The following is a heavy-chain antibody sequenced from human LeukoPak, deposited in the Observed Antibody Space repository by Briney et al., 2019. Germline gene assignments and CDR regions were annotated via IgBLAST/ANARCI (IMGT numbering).Heavy chain of an antibody. D-gene: IGHD3-9*01. CDR1: GFTFSSYA. Sequence: GRSLRLSCAASGFTFSSYAMHWVRQAPGKGLEWVAVISYDGSNRYYADSVKGRFTISRDNSKNTLYLQMNSLRAEDTAVYYCARDVAYDILTGYPDYWGQGTLVTVSS. CDR3: ARDVAYDILTGYPDY. J-gene: IGHJ4*02. V-gene: IGHV3-30-3*01. CDR2: ISYDGSNR.